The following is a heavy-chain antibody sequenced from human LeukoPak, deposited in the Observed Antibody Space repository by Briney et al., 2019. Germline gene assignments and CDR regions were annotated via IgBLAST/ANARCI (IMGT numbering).Heavy chain of an antibody. CDR1: GGTLSSNI. CDR3: ARGWGIPAPISWLVP. D-gene: IGHD2-2*01. V-gene: IGHV1-69*05. J-gene: IGHJ5*02. CDR2: IVPIFGKT. Sequence: ASVKVSCKASGGTLSSNIISWVRQAPGQGLEWMGGIVPIFGKTKYAQRFQGRLTITTDVSSSTAYMELSSLRSDDTAIYYCARGWGIPAPISWLVPWGQGTLVTVSS.